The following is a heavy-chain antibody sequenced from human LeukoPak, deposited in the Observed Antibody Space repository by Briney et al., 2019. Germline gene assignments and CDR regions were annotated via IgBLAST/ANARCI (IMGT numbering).Heavy chain of an antibody. CDR1: GGTFSSYA. J-gene: IGHJ5*02. Sequence: SVKVSCKASGGTFSSYAISWVRQAPGQGLEWMGRIIPIFGIANYAQKFQGRVTITADKSTSTAYVELSSLRSEDTAVYYCARDGFLDRQNWFDPWGQGTLVTVSS. CDR2: IIPIFGIA. V-gene: IGHV1-69*04. CDR3: ARDGFLDRQNWFDP. D-gene: IGHD3/OR15-3a*01.